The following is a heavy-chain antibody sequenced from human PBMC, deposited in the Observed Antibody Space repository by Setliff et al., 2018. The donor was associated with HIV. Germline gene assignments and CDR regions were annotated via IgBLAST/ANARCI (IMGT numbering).Heavy chain of an antibody. CDR2: IIPIFDRT. CDR3: ARDPFPSTNYYDSSAYPFAEYFHH. V-gene: IGHV1-69*13. Sequence: SVKVSCKAFGGTLSSHALSWVRQAPGQGLEWMGGIIPIFDRTNYAQKFQGRVTITADESTSTAYMELSSLRSEDTAVYYCARDPFPSTNYYDSSAYPFAEYFHHWGQGTLVTVSS. J-gene: IGHJ1*01. CDR1: GGTLSSHA. D-gene: IGHD3-22*01.